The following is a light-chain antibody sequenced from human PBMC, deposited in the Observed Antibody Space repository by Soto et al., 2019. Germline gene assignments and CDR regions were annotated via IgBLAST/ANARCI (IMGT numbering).Light chain of an antibody. CDR2: AAS. V-gene: IGKV1-39*01. J-gene: IGKJ1*01. CDR1: QSISSY. Sequence: ESPASLSASVADSVTITCRASQSISSYLNWYQQKPGKAPKLLIYAASSLQSGVPSRFSGSGSGTDFTLTISSLQPEDFATYYCQHSYSTPRPFGQGTKVDIK. CDR3: QHSYSTPRP.